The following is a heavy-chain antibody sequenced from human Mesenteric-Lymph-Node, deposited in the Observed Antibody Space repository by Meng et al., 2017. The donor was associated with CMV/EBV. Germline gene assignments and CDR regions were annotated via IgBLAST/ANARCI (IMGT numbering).Heavy chain of an antibody. CDR2: IRYDGSSK. V-gene: IGHV3-30*02. D-gene: IGHD6-13*01. Sequence: GESLKISCAASGFSFSTFGMHWVRQAPGKGLEWVAFIRYDGSSKYYADSVRGRFTISRDNSKNTLYLQVNSLRDDDTAVYYCVVGIDYWGQGTLVTVSS. CDR3: VVGIDY. CDR1: GFSFSTFG. J-gene: IGHJ4*02.